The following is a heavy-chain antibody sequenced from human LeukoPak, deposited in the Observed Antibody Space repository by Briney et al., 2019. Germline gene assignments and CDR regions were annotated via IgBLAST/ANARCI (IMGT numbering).Heavy chain of an antibody. Sequence: GGSLSLSLAASGFTFSSYGMHWVRQAPGKGLGWVAVISYDGSNKYYADSVKGRFTISRDNSKNTLYLQMNSLRAEDTAVYYCAKDPSSGGHPDYWGQGTLVTVSS. CDR1: GFTFSSYG. V-gene: IGHV3-30*18. D-gene: IGHD2-15*01. CDR3: AKDPSSGGHPDY. CDR2: ISYDGSNK. J-gene: IGHJ4*02.